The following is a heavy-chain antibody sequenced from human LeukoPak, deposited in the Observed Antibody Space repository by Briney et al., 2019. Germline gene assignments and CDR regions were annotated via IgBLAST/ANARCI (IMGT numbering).Heavy chain of an antibody. CDR3: AKGSQQLDRYYFDY. D-gene: IGHD6-13*01. Sequence: PGGSLRLSCAGSGFAFSSYAMNWVRQAPGKGLEWVAAISGSGGDAYYADSVKGRFTISRDNSKNTLYLQMNSLRAEDTAVYYCAKGSQQLDRYYFDYWGQGTLVTVSS. J-gene: IGHJ4*02. CDR2: ISGSGGDA. V-gene: IGHV3-23*01. CDR1: GFAFSSYA.